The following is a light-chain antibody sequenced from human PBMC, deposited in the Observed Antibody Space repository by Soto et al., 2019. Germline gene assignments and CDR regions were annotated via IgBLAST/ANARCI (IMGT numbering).Light chain of an antibody. Sequence: QSVLTQPPSVSGAPGQRVTISCTGSSSNIGAGYDVHWYQQLPGTAPKLLIYGNSNRPSGVPDRFSGSKSGTSASLAITGLQAEDEADYYCQSYDSSLSPYWVFGGGTQLTVL. CDR1: SSNIGAGYD. V-gene: IGLV1-40*01. CDR3: QSYDSSLSPYWV. J-gene: IGLJ3*02. CDR2: GNS.